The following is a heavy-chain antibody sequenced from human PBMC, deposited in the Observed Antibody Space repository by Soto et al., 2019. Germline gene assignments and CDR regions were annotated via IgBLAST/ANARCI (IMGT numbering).Heavy chain of an antibody. CDR1: GGSFSGYY. CDR3: ASLSSIAAETYFDY. D-gene: IGHD6-6*01. Sequence: QVQLQQWGAGLLKPSETLSLTCAVYGGSFSGYYWSWIRQPPGKGLAWIGEINHRGSTNYNPSLKSRVTISVDTSKNQFSLKLSSVTAADTAVYYCASLSSIAAETYFDYWGQGTLVTVSS. CDR2: INHRGST. V-gene: IGHV4-34*01. J-gene: IGHJ4*02.